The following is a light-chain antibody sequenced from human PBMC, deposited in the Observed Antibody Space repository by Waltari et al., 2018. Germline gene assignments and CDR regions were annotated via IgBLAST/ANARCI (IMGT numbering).Light chain of an antibody. Sequence: SYELTQPPSVSVSPGQTASITCSGATLGDKYACWYQQKPGQSPVLVIYHDSKRPSGFHERFSGYNSGNTATLTISGTQAMDEADYYCQAWDSSTFVVFGGGTKLTVL. V-gene: IGLV3-1*01. J-gene: IGLJ2*01. CDR1: TLGDKY. CDR3: QAWDSSTFVV. CDR2: HDS.